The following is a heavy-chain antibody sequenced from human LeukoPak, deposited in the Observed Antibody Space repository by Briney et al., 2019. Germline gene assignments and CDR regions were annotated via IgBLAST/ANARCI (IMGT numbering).Heavy chain of an antibody. J-gene: IGHJ4*02. CDR2: IIHSGST. CDR3: ARAPYYYGSGSYYLI. V-gene: IGHV4-34*12. Sequence: PSETLSLTCAVYGGSFSGYYWSWIRQPPGKGLEWIGEIIHSGSTNYNPSLKSRVTISVDTSKNQFSLKLSSVTAADTAVYYCARAPYYYGSGSYYLIWGQGTLVTVSS. CDR1: GGSFSGYY. D-gene: IGHD3-10*01.